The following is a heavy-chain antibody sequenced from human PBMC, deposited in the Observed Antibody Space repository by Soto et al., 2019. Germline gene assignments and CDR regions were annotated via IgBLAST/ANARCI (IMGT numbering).Heavy chain of an antibody. Sequence: GASVKVSCKASGYTFTSYYMHWVRQAPGQGLEWMGIINPSGGSTSYAQKFQGRVTMTRDTSTSTVYMELSSLRSEDTAVYYCASGRTLAAGPLRGDSSRILFDYWGQGTLVTVSS. D-gene: IGHD2-21*02. CDR1: GYTFTSYY. J-gene: IGHJ4*02. CDR2: INPSGGST. V-gene: IGHV1-46*01. CDR3: ASGRTLAAGPLRGDSSRILFDY.